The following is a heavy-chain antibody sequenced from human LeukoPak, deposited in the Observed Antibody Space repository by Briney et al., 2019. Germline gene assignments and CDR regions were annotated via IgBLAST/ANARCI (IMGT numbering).Heavy chain of an antibody. CDR1: GGSISSSSYY. J-gene: IGHJ5*02. CDR2: IYYSGST. CDR3: ARSNGVVPAAMSGHWFDP. D-gene: IGHD2-2*01. Sequence: PSETLSLTCTVSGGSISSSSYYWGWIRQPPGKGLEWIGSIYYSGSTYYNPSLKSRVTMSVDTSKNQFSLKLSSVTAADTAVYYCARSNGVVPAAMSGHWFDPWGQGTLVTVSS. V-gene: IGHV4-39*07.